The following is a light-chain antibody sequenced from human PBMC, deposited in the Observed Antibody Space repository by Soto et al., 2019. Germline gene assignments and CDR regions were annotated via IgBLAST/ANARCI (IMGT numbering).Light chain of an antibody. V-gene: IGKV3-15*01. Sequence: EIVLTHSPATLSASPGALVSLXFRASQSVSSRLAWYHQKPGQSPRLLIYGASTRATGIPARFSGSGSGTEFTLTISSLQSEDFGLYYCHQYNNFWTFGQGTKVDIK. CDR3: HQYNNFWT. CDR1: QSVSSR. CDR2: GAS. J-gene: IGKJ1*01.